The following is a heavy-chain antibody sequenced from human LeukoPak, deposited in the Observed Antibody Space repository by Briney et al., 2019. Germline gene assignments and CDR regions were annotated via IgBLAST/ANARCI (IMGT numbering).Heavy chain of an antibody. Sequence: GASVKVSCKASGYTFSNYAMNWVRETPEQGLEWMGWINTNTGNPTYAQGFTGRFVCSLDTSVTTAYLQISSLKAEDTAVYYCARESSEAVDYWGQGTLVTVSS. J-gene: IGHJ4*02. CDR3: ARESSEAVDY. CDR1: GYTFSNYA. V-gene: IGHV7-4-1*02. CDR2: INTNTGNP. D-gene: IGHD3-3*01.